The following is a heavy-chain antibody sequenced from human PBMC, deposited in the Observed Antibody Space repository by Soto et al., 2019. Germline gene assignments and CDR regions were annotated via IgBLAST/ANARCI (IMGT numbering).Heavy chain of an antibody. CDR2: ISAHNGNT. V-gene: IGHV1-18*01. J-gene: IGHJ4*02. D-gene: IGHD1-1*01. Sequence: QVHLVQSGAEVKKPGASVKVSCKASGYTFTSYGITWVRQAPGQGLEWMGWISAHNGNTDDAQKLQGGVIVTRDTSTSTAYMELRSLRSDDTAVYYCARGRYGDYWGQGALVTVSS. CDR1: GYTFTSYG. CDR3: ARGRYGDY.